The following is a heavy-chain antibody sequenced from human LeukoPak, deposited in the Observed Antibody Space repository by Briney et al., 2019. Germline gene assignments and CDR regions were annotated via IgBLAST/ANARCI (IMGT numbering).Heavy chain of an antibody. J-gene: IGHJ4*02. D-gene: IGHD2-15*01. CDR1: GFTFSSYW. CDR3: ARRYCSGCSCYSVDY. V-gene: IGHV3-7*01. CDR2: INKDGSEK. Sequence: PGGSLRLSCVASGFTFSSYWMSWVRQAPGKGLEWVANINKDGSEKYYLDSVKGRFTISRDNAMDSLYLQMNSLRAEDTAVYYWARRYCSGCSCYSVDYWGQGTLVTVSS.